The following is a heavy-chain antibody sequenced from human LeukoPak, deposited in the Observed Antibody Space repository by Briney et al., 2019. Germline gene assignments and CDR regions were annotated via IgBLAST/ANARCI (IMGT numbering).Heavy chain of an antibody. V-gene: IGHV1-69*13. Sequence: SVKVSCKASGDTFNTYSLSWVRQAPGQGLEWMGGIVPILKTPNYPQKFQGRVTITADESTRTVYMELTSLKSEDTAIYYCANIMGMAPLDHWGQGTLVTVSS. CDR3: ANIMGMAPLDH. J-gene: IGHJ4*02. D-gene: IGHD1-26*01. CDR1: GDTFNTYS. CDR2: IVPILKTP.